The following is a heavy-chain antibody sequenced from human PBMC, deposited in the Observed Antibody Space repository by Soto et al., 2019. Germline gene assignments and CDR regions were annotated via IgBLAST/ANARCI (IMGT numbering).Heavy chain of an antibody. Sequence: QMQLVQSGPEVKKPGTSVKVSCKASGFTFTSSAVQWVRQARGQRLEWIGWIVVGSGNTNYAQKFQERVTITRDMSQSTGYQEVNRLRTEDPALYFLAADFHEYGGIDWGQGTLVTVSS. CDR3: AADFHEYGGID. V-gene: IGHV1-58*01. CDR2: IVVGSGNT. J-gene: IGHJ4*02. CDR1: GFTFTSSA. D-gene: IGHD4-17*01.